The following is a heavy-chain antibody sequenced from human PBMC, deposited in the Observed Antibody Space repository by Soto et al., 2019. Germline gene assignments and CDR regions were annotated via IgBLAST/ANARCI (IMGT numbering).Heavy chain of an antibody. CDR2: ISSSSSYI. CDR1: GFTFSSYS. CDR3: ARGRKEVGWYVNWYFDL. D-gene: IGHD6-19*01. J-gene: IGHJ2*01. Sequence: GGSLRLSCAASGFTFSSYSMNWVRQAPGKGLEWVSSISSSSSYIYYADSVKGRFTISRDNAKNSLYLQMNSLRAEDTAVYYCARGRKEVGWYVNWYFDLWGRGTLVTVSS. V-gene: IGHV3-21*01.